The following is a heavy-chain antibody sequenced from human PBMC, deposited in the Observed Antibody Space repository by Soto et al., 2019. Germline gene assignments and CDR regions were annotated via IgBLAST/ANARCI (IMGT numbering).Heavy chain of an antibody. CDR1: GFTFSDHY. Sequence: EVQLVESGGGLVQPGGSLRLSCAASGFTFSDHYMDWVRQAPGKGLEWVGRTRNKANRYSTEYAASVKGRFTFSRDDSKNSLYLQMNSLKTEDTAVYYCARVGRWLQYFDYWGQGALVTVSS. D-gene: IGHD5-12*01. CDR2: TRNKANRYST. CDR3: ARVGRWLQYFDY. J-gene: IGHJ4*02. V-gene: IGHV3-72*01.